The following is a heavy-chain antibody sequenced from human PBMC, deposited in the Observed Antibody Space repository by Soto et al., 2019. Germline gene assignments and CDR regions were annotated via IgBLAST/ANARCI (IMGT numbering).Heavy chain of an antibody. Sequence: EVQLVESGGGLVQPGGSLRLSCAASGFSFSNYWMSWVRQAPGKGLEWVANIKQAGSGEYYVDSLKGRFTISRDNAKNSLYLQMNSLRAEDTAVYYCARSGEWGSQFAADWGQGTLVTVSS. D-gene: IGHD3-16*01. CDR2: IKQAGSGE. CDR3: ARSGEWGSQFAAD. J-gene: IGHJ4*02. CDR1: GFSFSNYW. V-gene: IGHV3-7*01.